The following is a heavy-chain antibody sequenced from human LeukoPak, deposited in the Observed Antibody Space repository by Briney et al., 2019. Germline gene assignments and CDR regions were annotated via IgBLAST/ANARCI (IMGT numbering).Heavy chain of an antibody. CDR1: GYTFTNFA. J-gene: IGHJ4*02. D-gene: IGHD3-22*01. Sequence: RGSLRLSCAASGYTFTNFAMSWVRQAPGKGLEWVSGISGGGGSTYYTETVKGRSTISRDKSKITLYMQMNSLRADDTAVYYCAKLDAHHYYDVSRYYLSSFHYGARGTGV. CDR3: AKLDAHHYYDVSRYYLSSFHY. V-gene: IGHV3-23*01. CDR2: ISGGGGST.